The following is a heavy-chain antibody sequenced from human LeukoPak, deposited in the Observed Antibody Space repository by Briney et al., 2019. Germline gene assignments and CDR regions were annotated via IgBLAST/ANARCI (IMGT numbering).Heavy chain of an antibody. CDR1: GDSISSYY. V-gene: IGHV4-59*01. CDR2: IYFSGAT. CDR3: ARGPPLRVGRGFYYMDV. Sequence: SETLSLTCTVSGDSISSYYWTWIRQSPGKGLEWIGHIYFSGATYYNPSLNSRVTISIDKSKSQLSLKLGSLTAADTAVYYCARGPPLRVGRGFYYMDVWDKGTTVTVSS. J-gene: IGHJ6*03. D-gene: IGHD3-10*01.